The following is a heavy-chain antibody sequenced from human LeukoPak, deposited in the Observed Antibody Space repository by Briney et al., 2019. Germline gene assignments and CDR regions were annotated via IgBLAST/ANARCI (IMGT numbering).Heavy chain of an antibody. CDR3: ASTTRVRGVIITEYYFDY. Sequence: SVKVSCKASGGTFSSYAISWVRQAPGQGLEWMGGIIPIFGTANYAQKFQGRVTITADESTSTAYMELRSLRSDDTAVYYCASTTRVRGVIITEYYFDYWGQGTLVTVSS. J-gene: IGHJ4*02. CDR1: GGTFSSYA. V-gene: IGHV1-69*01. CDR2: IIPIFGTA. D-gene: IGHD3-10*01.